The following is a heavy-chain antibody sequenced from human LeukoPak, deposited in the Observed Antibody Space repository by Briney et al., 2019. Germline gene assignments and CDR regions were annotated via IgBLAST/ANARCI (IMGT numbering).Heavy chain of an antibody. V-gene: IGHV1-46*01. CDR1: GYTFTSRY. CDR2: IDPSGGRT. J-gene: IGHJ4*02. CDR3: VRDDGHSGYDDY. Sequence: VASVKVSCKASGYTFTSRYIHWVRQAPGQGLEYMGVIDPSGGRTIYAPRFQGRVTMTGDTSTNKVYMQLSTLRSEDTAVYYCVRDDGHSGYDDYWGQGTLVTVSS. D-gene: IGHD5-12*01.